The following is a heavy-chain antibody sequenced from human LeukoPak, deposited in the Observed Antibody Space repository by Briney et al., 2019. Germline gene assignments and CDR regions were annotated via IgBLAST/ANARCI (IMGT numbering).Heavy chain of an antibody. CDR2: ISGAGGSS. Sequence: GGSLRLSCATSGFAFSSSSMSWVRQAPGKGLEWVSTISGAGGSSWYAESVKGRFSISRDSSMNSVSLQMSSLRVEDTAIYYCTKDDSSSWYDYFFDYWGQGTLVTVSS. CDR3: TKDDSSSWYDYFFDY. V-gene: IGHV3-23*01. CDR1: GFAFSSSS. J-gene: IGHJ4*02. D-gene: IGHD6-13*01.